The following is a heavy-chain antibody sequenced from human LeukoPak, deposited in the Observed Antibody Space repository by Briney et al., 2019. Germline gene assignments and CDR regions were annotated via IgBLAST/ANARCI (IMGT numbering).Heavy chain of an antibody. D-gene: IGHD3-10*01. Sequence: GGSLRLSCAASGFTLSSYGMHWVSQAPGKGLEWVAVISYDGSNKYYADSVKGRFTISRDNSKNTLYLQMNSLRAEDTAVYYCAKQAYGSGSYSHMDVWGQGTTVTVSS. CDR1: GFTLSSYG. CDR3: AKQAYGSGSYSHMDV. J-gene: IGHJ6*02. CDR2: ISYDGSNK. V-gene: IGHV3-30*18.